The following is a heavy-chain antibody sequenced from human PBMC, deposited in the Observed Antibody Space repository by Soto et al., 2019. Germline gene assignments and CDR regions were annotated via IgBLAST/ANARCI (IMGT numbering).Heavy chain of an antibody. V-gene: IGHV3-33*01. CDR2: IWYDGSTK. Sequence: PGGSLSLSCAASGFIFSNFGMHWVRQAPGKGLEWVAVIWYDGSTKNYADSVKGRFTISRDNSKNTLYLQMNSLRAEDTAVYHCTRKLNMRNDYFDSWGQGTLVTVSP. J-gene: IGHJ4*02. CDR3: TRKLNMRNDYFDS. CDR1: GFIFSNFG.